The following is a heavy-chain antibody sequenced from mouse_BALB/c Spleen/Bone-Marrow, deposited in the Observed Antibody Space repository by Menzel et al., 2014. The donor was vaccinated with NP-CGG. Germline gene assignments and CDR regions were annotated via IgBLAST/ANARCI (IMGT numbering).Heavy chain of an antibody. J-gene: IGHJ2*01. V-gene: IGHV1-80*01. CDR1: GYAFSSYW. Sequence: QVQLQQSGAELVRPGSSVKISCKASGYAFSSYWMNWVKQRPGQGLEWIGQTYPGDGDTNYSGKFKCKATLTADESSSTAYMQLSSLTSEDSAVYFCAFGNYDFDYWGQGTTLTVSS. CDR2: TYPGDGDT. D-gene: IGHD2-1*01. CDR3: AFGNYDFDY.